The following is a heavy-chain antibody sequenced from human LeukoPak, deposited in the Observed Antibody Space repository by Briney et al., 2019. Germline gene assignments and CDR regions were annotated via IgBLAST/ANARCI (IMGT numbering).Heavy chain of an antibody. V-gene: IGHV3-7*05. CDR2: IKQEGGEI. D-gene: IGHD3-16*01. CDR1: GFTFSDYW. CDR3: ARRVFSAYYFDY. Sequence: GGSLRLSCEASGFTFSDYWMSWVRQAPGKGLEWVAIIKQEGGEIYYMDSVKGRFTISRDNAKNSVYLQMSSLRAEDTAVYYCARRVFSAYYFDYWGQGTLVTVSS. J-gene: IGHJ4*02.